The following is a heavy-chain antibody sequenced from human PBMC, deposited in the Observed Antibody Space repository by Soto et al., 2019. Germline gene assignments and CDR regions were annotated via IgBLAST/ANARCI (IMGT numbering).Heavy chain of an antibody. Sequence: QVQLVQSGAEVKKPESSVKVSCKAPGGTFSTYAISWVRQAPGQGLEWMGGIIPMFGTANYAQRFQDRVTITADESTNTVYMELSSLRSEYTAVYFCASGIQLWLRRINNGYSGWGQGPLVSVSS. CDR3: ASGIQLWLRRINNGYSG. V-gene: IGHV1-69*12. J-gene: IGHJ4*02. CDR1: GGTFSTYA. CDR2: IIPMFGTA. D-gene: IGHD5-18*01.